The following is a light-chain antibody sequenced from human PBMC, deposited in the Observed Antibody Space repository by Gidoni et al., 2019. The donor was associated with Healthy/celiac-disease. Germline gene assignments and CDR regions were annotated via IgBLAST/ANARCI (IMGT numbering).Light chain of an antibody. CDR1: QRVLYSSNNKNY. Sequence: DIVMTQSPDSLAVSLGERATINCKSSQRVLYSSNNKNYLAWYQQKPGKPPKLLIYWASTRESGVPDRFSGSGSGTDFTLTISSLQAEDVAVYYCQQYYSPYTFGQGTKLEIK. V-gene: IGKV4-1*01. CDR3: QQYYSPYT. J-gene: IGKJ2*01. CDR2: WAS.